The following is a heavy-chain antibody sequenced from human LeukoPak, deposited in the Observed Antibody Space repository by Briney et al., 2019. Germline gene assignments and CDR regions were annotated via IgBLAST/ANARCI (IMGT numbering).Heavy chain of an antibody. V-gene: IGHV1-18*01. CDR3: ARDSDYGRPMDY. CDR1: GYSFSSYG. J-gene: IGHJ4*02. Sequence: ASVKVSCKASGYSFSSYGISWVRQAPGQGLQWMGWISAYNGNTNYAQKFQGRVTMTTDTSTSTAYMELRSLRSDDTAVYYCARDSDYGRPMDYWGQGTLVTVSS. CDR2: ISAYNGNT. D-gene: IGHD4-17*01.